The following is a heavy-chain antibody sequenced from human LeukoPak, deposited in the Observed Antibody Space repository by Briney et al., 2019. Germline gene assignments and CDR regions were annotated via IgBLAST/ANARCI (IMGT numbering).Heavy chain of an antibody. Sequence: GGSLRLSCAASGFTFSSYAMHWVRQAPGKGLEWVAVISYDGSNKYYADSVKGRFTISRDNSKNTLYLQMNSLRAEDMAVYYCAKKEGYSYAYMAYWGQGILVTVSS. CDR2: ISYDGSNK. CDR3: AKKEGYSYAYMAY. J-gene: IGHJ4*02. V-gene: IGHV3-30*18. CDR1: GFTFSSYA. D-gene: IGHD5-18*01.